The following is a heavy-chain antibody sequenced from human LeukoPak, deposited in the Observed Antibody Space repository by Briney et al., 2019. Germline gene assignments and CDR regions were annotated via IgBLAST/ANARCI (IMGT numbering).Heavy chain of an antibody. D-gene: IGHD5-12*01. Sequence: GGSLRLSCAASGFTFSNYAMNWVRQAPGKGLEWVAVLIGSSGATDYADSVKGRFTFSRDNSKNTLFLQMNSLRAEDTAIYYCAKGAYDYIEIAYFDYWGQGALVTVSS. J-gene: IGHJ4*02. CDR3: AKGAYDYIEIAYFDY. CDR2: LIGSSGAT. V-gene: IGHV3-23*01. CDR1: GFTFSNYA.